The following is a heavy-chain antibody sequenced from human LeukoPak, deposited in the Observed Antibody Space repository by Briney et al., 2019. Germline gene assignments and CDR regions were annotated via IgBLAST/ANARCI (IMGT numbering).Heavy chain of an antibody. CDR1: GFTFSSYE. CDR3: AKAGAGGDYYYYYMDV. J-gene: IGHJ6*03. D-gene: IGHD1-26*01. V-gene: IGHV3-48*03. Sequence: GGSLRLSCAASGFTFSSYEMNWVRQAPGKGLEWVSYISSSGSTIYYADSVKGRFTISRDNAKNSLYLQMNSLRAEDTAVYYCAKAGAGGDYYYYYMDVWGKGTTVTVSS. CDR2: ISSSGSTI.